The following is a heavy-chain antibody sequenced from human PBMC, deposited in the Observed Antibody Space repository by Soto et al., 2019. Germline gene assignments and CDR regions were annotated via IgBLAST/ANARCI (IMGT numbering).Heavy chain of an antibody. CDR1: GGYVNGYY. Sequence: PSETLSLTCAVYGGYVNGYYWNWIRQPPGKGLEWIGEINHTGSTHYNPSLKSRVTMSVDTSKNQFSLRLSSVPAADTAIYYCPTRITGFGLLIPPFDPWGQGTQVTVSS. CDR2: INHTGST. J-gene: IGHJ5*02. V-gene: IGHV4-34*01. CDR3: PTRITGFGLLIPPFDP. D-gene: IGHD3-3*01.